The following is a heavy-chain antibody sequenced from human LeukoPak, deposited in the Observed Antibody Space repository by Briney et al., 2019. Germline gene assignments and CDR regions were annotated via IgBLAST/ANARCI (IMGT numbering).Heavy chain of an antibody. V-gene: IGHV3-21*01. Sequence: GGSLRLSCAASGFTFSSYSMNWVRQAPGKGLEWVSSISSSSSYIYYADSVKGRFTISRDNAKNSLYLQMNSLRAEDTAVYYCARGLRGTAMSDYWGQGTLVTVSS. CDR1: GFTFSSYS. CDR2: ISSSSSYI. CDR3: ARGLRGTAMSDY. D-gene: IGHD5-18*01. J-gene: IGHJ4*02.